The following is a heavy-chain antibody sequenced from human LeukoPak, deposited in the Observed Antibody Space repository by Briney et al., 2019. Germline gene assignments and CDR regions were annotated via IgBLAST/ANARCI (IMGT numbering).Heavy chain of an antibody. CDR1: GFTFSDYY. CDR3: AREGRYFDWFAEGSRFDP. V-gene: IGHV3-11*01. D-gene: IGHD3-9*01. Sequence: PGGSLRLSCAASGFTFSDYYMSWIRQAPGKGLEWVSYISSSGSTIYYADSVKGRFTISRDNAKNSLYLQMNSLRAEDTAVYYYAREGRYFDWFAEGSRFDPWGQGTLVTVS. CDR2: ISSSGSTI. J-gene: IGHJ5*02.